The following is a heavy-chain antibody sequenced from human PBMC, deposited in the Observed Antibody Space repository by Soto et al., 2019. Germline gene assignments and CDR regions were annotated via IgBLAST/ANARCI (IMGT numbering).Heavy chain of an antibody. Sequence: SETLSLTCTVSGGSISSYYWSWIRQPPGKGLEWIGYIYYSGSTNYNPSLKSRVTISVDTSKNQFSLKLSSVTAADTAVYYCAGSYYYGSGSYYNVYYWGQGTLVTVSS. CDR2: IYYSGST. V-gene: IGHV4-59*08. J-gene: IGHJ4*02. CDR3: AGSYYYGSGSYYNVYY. CDR1: GGSISSYY. D-gene: IGHD3-10*01.